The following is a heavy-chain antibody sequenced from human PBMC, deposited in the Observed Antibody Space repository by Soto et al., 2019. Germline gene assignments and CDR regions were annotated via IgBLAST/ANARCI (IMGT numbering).Heavy chain of an antibody. CDR1: GFSLTASGVG. CDR3: VHRGQQLWGAFDI. CDR2: IYWDDSK. D-gene: IGHD6-13*01. V-gene: IGHV2-5*02. Sequence: QITLKESGPTLVKPTQTLTLTCTFSGFSLTASGVGVAWVRQPPGKALEWLAIIYWDDSKLYSSSLKSRLTFTKDTFKTQVILSMTNMDPVDTATYYCVHRGQQLWGAFDIWGQATMVTVSS. J-gene: IGHJ3*02.